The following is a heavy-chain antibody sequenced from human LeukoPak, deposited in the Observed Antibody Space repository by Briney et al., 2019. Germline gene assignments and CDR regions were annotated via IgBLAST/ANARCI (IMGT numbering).Heavy chain of an antibody. CDR1: GYTFINYG. V-gene: IGHV1-18*01. J-gene: IGHJ4*02. CDR2: ISPYNSNT. D-gene: IGHD1-26*01. CDR3: AREESIGSYQFLHDY. Sequence: GASVKVSCKASGYTFINYGISWVRQAPGQGLEWMGWISPYNSNTKYLQKFQGRVTMTTGTSTSTAYVEVRSLRSDDTAVYYCAREESIGSYQFLHDYWGQGTLVTVSS.